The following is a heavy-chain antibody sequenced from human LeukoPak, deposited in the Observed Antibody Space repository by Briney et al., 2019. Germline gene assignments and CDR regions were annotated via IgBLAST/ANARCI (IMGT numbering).Heavy chain of an antibody. Sequence: PGGSLRLSCAASGFTFSSYSMNWVRQAPGKGLEWVSSISSSSSYIYYADSVKGRFTISRDNAKNSLYLQMSSLRAEDTAVYYCATLPAAPGWFDPWGQGTLVTVSS. CDR2: ISSSSSYI. V-gene: IGHV3-21*01. J-gene: IGHJ5*02. CDR3: ATLPAAPGWFDP. D-gene: IGHD2-2*01. CDR1: GFTFSSYS.